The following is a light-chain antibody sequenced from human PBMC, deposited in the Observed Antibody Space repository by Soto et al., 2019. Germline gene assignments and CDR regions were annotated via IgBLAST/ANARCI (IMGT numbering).Light chain of an antibody. CDR1: SSDIGGYKY. J-gene: IGLJ3*02. V-gene: IGLV2-14*01. Sequence: QSVLTQPASVSGSPGQSITISCTGTSSDIGGYKYVSWYQQHPGKAPKLIIFEVSNRPSGVSDRFSGSNSGNTASLTISGLQAEDEADYYCTSYSRYSVLVVGGGTKVTVL. CDR2: EVS. CDR3: TSYSRYSVLV.